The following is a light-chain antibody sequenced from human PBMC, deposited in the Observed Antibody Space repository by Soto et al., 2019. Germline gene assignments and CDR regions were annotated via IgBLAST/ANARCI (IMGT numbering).Light chain of an antibody. Sequence: EIVLTQSPGTLSLSPGERATLSCRASQGISSTYFAWYQQKPGQAPRLLIYEATSRATGIPDRFSGGGSGTGFTLTIASLEPEDFAVYYCQQYGRSPYTFGQGTKLEIK. V-gene: IGKV3-20*01. CDR2: EAT. CDR1: QGISSTY. J-gene: IGKJ2*01. CDR3: QQYGRSPYT.